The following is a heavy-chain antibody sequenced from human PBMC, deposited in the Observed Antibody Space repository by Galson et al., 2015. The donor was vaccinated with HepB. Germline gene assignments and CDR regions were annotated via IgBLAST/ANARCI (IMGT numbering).Heavy chain of an antibody. D-gene: IGHD6-19*01. CDR1: GGSISSSNYH. CDR2: IYYTGNT. CDR3: AKAVAGHTFQYDY. V-gene: IGHV4-39*01. Sequence: ETLSLTCTVSGGSISSSNYHWGWIRQPPGKGLEWIGSIYYTGNTYYNPSLKSRVTMSIDTSKNQFSLRLSSVTAADTAVYDCAKAVAGHTFQYDYWGQGTQVTVSS. J-gene: IGHJ4*02.